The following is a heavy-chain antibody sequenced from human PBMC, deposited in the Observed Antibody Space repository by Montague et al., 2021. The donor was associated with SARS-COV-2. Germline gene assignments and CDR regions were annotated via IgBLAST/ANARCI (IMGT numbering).Heavy chain of an antibody. CDR2: IDWDDDK. CDR1: GFSLSTSGMC. CDR3: ARYYYDSSGYYYFDY. D-gene: IGHD3-22*01. J-gene: IGHJ4*02. Sequence: PALVTPTQTLTLTCTFSGFSLSTSGMCVSWIRQPPGKALEWLALIDWDDDKYYSTSLKTRLTISKDTSKNRVVLTMTNMDPVDTATYYCARYYYDSSGYYYFDYWGQGTLVTVSS. V-gene: IGHV2-70*01.